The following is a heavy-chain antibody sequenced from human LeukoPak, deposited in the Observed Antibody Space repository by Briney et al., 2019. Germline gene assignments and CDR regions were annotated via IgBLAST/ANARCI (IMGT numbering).Heavy chain of an antibody. CDR3: ASLTSSGHEDEDDFDY. D-gene: IGHD3-22*01. CDR2: IWYDGSNK. CDR1: GFTFSSYG. Sequence: PGGSLRLSCAASGFTFSSYGMHWVRQAPGKGLEWVAVIWYDGSNKYYADSVKGRFTISRDNSKNTLYLQMNSLRAEDTAVYYCASLTSSGHEDEDDFDYWGQGTLVTVSS. J-gene: IGHJ4*02. V-gene: IGHV3-33*01.